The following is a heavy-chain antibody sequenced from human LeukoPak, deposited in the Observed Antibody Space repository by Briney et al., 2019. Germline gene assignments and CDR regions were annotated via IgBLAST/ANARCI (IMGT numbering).Heavy chain of an antibody. J-gene: IGHJ5*02. Sequence: PGGSLRLSCAASGFTFSSYWMSWVRQAPGKGLEWVANIKQDGSEKYYVDSVKGRFTISRDNAKNSLYLQMNSLRAEDTAVYYCAREDDYGEREPNWFDPWGQGTLVTVSS. CDR2: IKQDGSEK. CDR3: AREDDYGEREPNWFDP. V-gene: IGHV3-7*01. D-gene: IGHD4-17*01. CDR1: GFTFSSYW.